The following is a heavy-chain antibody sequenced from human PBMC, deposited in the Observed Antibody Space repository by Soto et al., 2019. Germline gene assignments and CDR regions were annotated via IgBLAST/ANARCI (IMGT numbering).Heavy chain of an antibody. CDR2: ISAYKGNT. V-gene: IGHV1-18*01. J-gene: IGHJ4*02. CDR3: ARTDFWSGYYTGDY. CDR1: GYAFTSYG. D-gene: IGHD3-3*01. Sequence: ASVKVSCKDSGYAFTSYGISWVRQAPGQGLEWMGWISAYKGNTNYAQKLQGRVTMTTDTSTSTAYMELRSLRSDDTAVYFCARTDFWSGYYTGDYWGQGTRITVSS.